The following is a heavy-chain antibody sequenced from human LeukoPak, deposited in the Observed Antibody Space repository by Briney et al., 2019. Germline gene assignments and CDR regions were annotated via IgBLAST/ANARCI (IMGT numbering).Heavy chain of an antibody. CDR2: INHSGIT. CDR3: ARRGGSGWLYNWFDP. V-gene: IGHV4-34*01. D-gene: IGHD6-19*01. CDR1: GGSFSGYY. Sequence: PSETLSLTCAVYGGSFSGYYWSWIRQPPGKGLEWIAEINHSGITNYNPTLKSRVTISVDTSKNQFSLKLSSVTAADTAVYYCARRGGSGWLYNWFDPWGQGTLVTVSS. J-gene: IGHJ5*02.